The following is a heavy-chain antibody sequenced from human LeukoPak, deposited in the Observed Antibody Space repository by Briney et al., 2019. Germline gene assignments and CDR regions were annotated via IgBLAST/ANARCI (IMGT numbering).Heavy chain of an antibody. D-gene: IGHD3-3*01. V-gene: IGHV3-23*01. CDR1: GFTFTSYA. J-gene: IGHJ4*02. Sequence: SGGSLRLSCAASGFTFTSYAMSWVRQPPGKGLEWVSAISGSGGSTYYADSVKGRFTISRDNSKNTLYLQMNSLRAEDTAVYYCAKASFGVVIGNFDYWGQGTLVTVSS. CDR3: AKASFGVVIGNFDY. CDR2: ISGSGGST.